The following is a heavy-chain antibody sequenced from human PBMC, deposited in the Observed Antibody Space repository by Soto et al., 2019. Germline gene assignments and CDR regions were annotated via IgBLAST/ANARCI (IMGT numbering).Heavy chain of an antibody. V-gene: IGHV4-39*01. CDR2: IFYSGRT. Sequence: QVQLQESGPGLVKPSETLSLTCTVSGDSVSSSYYYWGWIRQPPGKGLEWIGSIFYSGRTYYNPSLTSRVTISVDTSKNQFSLKLSSVTAADTAVYYWSRRGSRRQIYHYGMDVWGPGTTVTVSS. CDR1: GDSVSSSYYY. J-gene: IGHJ6*02. D-gene: IGHD5-12*01. CDR3: SRRGSRRQIYHYGMDV.